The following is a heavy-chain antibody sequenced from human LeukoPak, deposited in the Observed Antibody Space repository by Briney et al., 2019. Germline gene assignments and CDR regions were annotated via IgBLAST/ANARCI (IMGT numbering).Heavy chain of an antibody. CDR3: AKDKPTSVGY. V-gene: IGHV3-30*02. J-gene: IGHJ4*02. D-gene: IGHD1-26*01. Sequence: GGSLRLSCAASGFTFSSYSMNWVRQAPGKGLEWVAFIRYDGSNKYYADSVKGRFTISRDNSRNTLYLQMNSLRAEDTAVYYCAKDKPTSVGYWGQGTLVTVSS. CDR1: GFTFSSYS. CDR2: IRYDGSNK.